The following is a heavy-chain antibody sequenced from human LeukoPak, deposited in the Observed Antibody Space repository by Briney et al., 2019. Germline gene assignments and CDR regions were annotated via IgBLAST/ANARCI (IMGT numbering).Heavy chain of an antibody. CDR3: ARAIPPYYYDSSGYQEGWFDP. J-gene: IGHJ5*02. CDR2: ISAYNGNT. D-gene: IGHD3-22*01. V-gene: IGHV1-18*01. CDR1: GYTFTSYG. Sequence: ASVKVSCKASGYTFTSYGIGWVRQAPGQGLEWMGWISAYNGNTNYAQKLQGRVTMTTDTSTSTAYMELRSLRSDDTAVYYCARAIPPYYYDSSGYQEGWFDPWGQGTLVTVSS.